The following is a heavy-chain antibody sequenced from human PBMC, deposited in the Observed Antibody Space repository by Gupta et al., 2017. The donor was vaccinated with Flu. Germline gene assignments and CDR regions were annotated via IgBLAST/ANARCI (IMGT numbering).Heavy chain of an antibody. D-gene: IGHD1-1*01. Sequence: QITLKESGPTLVKPTQTLTLTCTFSGFSLSTSGVGVGWIRPPPGKALEWLALIYWDYDKRYSPSLKGKLTITKDNPKNQVVLTMNNMDPVETATYYCAKEELELEMFDYWGQGTLVTVSS. J-gene: IGHJ4*02. CDR1: GFSLSTSGVG. CDR2: IYWDYDK. CDR3: AKEELELEMFDY. V-gene: IGHV2-5*02.